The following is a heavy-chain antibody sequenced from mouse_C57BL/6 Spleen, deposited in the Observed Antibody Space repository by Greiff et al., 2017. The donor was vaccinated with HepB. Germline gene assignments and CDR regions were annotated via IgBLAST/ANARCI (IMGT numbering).Heavy chain of an antibody. CDR2: ISNGGGST. V-gene: IGHV5-12*01. D-gene: IGHD1-1*01. CDR1: GFTFSDYY. J-gene: IGHJ3*01. Sequence: EVKLMESGGGLVQPGGSLKLSCAASGFTFSDYYMYWVRQTPEKRLEWVAYISNGGGSTYYPDTVKGRFTISRDNAKNTLYLQMSRLKSEDTAMYYSARQGTTGGNWFAYWGQGTRVTVAA. CDR3: ARQGTTGGNWFAY.